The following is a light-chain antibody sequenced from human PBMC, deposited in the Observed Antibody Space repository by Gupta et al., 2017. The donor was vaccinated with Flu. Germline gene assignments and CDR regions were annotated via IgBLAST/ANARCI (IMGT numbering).Light chain of an antibody. V-gene: IGLV2-14*01. J-gene: IGLJ3*02. CDR1: SGDVGGYNY. Sequence: QSALTQPAYVSGSPGQSITISCTGTSGDVGGYNYVSWYQQHPGKAPKLMIYEVSNRPSGVSNRFSGSKSGNTASLTISGLQAEDEADYYCSSYTSSSTLVFGGGTKLTVL. CDR3: SSYTSSSTLV. CDR2: EVS.